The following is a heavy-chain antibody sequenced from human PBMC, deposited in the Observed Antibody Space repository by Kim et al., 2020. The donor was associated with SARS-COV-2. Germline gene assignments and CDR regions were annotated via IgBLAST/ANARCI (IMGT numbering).Heavy chain of an antibody. V-gene: IGHV3-30*02. CDR3: AKEPNDAFDY. Sequence: NKYYADSVKGRFTISRDNSKNTLYLQMNSLRAEDTAVYYCAKEPNDAFDYWGQGTLVTVSS. J-gene: IGHJ4*02. CDR2: NK.